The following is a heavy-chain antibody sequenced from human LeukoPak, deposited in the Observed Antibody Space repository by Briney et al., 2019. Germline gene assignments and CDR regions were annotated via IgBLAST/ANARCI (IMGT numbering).Heavy chain of an antibody. CDR2: ISSSSSTI. CDR1: GFTFSSYS. CDR3: ARDYPYLIDRYNWNYVNWFDP. D-gene: IGHD1-7*01. J-gene: IGHJ5*02. V-gene: IGHV3-48*02. Sequence: GGSLRLSCAASGFTFSSYSMNWVRQAPGKGLEWVSYISSSSSTIYYADSVKGRFTISRDNAKNSLYLQVNSLRDEDTAVYYCARDYPYLIDRYNWNYVNWFDPWGQGTLVTVSS.